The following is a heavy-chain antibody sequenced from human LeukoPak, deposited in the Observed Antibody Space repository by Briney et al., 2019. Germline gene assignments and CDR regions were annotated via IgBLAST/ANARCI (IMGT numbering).Heavy chain of an antibody. V-gene: IGHV3-21*01. CDR1: GFTFSSYS. CDR2: ISSSSSYI. J-gene: IGHJ3*02. Sequence: GGSLRLSCAASGFTFSSYSMNWVRQAPGKGLEWVSSISSSSSYIYYADSVKGRFTISRDNAKNSLYLQMNSLRAEDTAVYYCARESPYYYDSSGFDAFDIWGQGTMVTVSS. CDR3: ARESPYYYDSSGFDAFDI. D-gene: IGHD3-22*01.